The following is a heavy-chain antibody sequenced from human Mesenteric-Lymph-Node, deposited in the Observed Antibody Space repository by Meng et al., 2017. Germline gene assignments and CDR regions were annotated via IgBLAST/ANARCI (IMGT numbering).Heavy chain of an antibody. CDR2: IYYSGST. CDR3: ARDSRMTTVLASQNDAFDI. Sequence: QVQLQESGPGLVKPSQTLSLTCTVPGCSISSSDYYWSWIRQPPGKGLEWIGYIYYSGSTYYNPSLKSRVTISVDTSKNQFSLKLRSVTAADTAVYYCARDSRMTTVLASQNDAFDIWGQGTMVTVSS. D-gene: IGHD4-17*01. V-gene: IGHV4-30-4*01. CDR1: GCSISSSDYY. J-gene: IGHJ3*02.